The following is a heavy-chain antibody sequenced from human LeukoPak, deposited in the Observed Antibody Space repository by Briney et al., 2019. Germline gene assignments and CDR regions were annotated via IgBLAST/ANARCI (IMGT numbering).Heavy chain of an antibody. Sequence: SVKVSCKASGGTFSSYAISWVRQAPGQGLEWMGRFIPILGIANYAQKFQGRVTITADKSTSTAYMELSSLRSEDTAVYYCAREYQIGKKGLDYWGQGTLVTVSS. CDR1: GGTFSSYA. J-gene: IGHJ4*02. CDR3: AREYQIGKKGLDY. D-gene: IGHD1-26*01. CDR2: FIPILGIA. V-gene: IGHV1-69*04.